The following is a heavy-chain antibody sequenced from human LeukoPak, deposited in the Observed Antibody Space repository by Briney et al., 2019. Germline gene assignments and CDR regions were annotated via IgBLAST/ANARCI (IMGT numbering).Heavy chain of an antibody. J-gene: IGHJ4*02. V-gene: IGHV3-23*01. CDR2: ISVTGDIT. CDR3: AKFHIPLYPFPYYFDL. D-gene: IGHD2-21*01. Sequence: GGSLRLSCAASGFTFSSYALSWLRQTPQKGLEWVSGISVTGDITYYADSVKGRFTIARDNSRTTLYLQLNSLRADDTAVYYCAKFHIPLYPFPYYFDLWGQGAQVIVSS. CDR1: GFTFSSYA.